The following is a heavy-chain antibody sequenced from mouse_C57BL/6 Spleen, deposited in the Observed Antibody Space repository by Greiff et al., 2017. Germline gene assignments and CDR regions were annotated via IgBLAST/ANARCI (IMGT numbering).Heavy chain of an antibody. CDR3: ARDPNYYGSSFYYVDY. CDR1: GFTFSSYA. V-gene: IGHV5-4*01. J-gene: IGHJ2*01. Sequence: EVQGVESGGGLVKPGGSLKLSCAASGFTFSSYAMSWVRQTPEKRLEWVATISDGGSYTYYPDNVKGRFTISRDNAKNNLYLQMSHLKSEDTAMYYCARDPNYYGSSFYYVDYWGQGTTLTVSS. CDR2: ISDGGSYT. D-gene: IGHD1-1*01.